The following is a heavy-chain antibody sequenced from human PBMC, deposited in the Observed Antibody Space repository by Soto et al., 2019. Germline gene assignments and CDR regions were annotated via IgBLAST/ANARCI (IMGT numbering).Heavy chain of an antibody. J-gene: IGHJ5*02. D-gene: IGHD2-21*01. CDR3: TKLWPDP. CDR2: VNPNTGVT. CDR1: GYTFTAFY. V-gene: IGHV1-2*02. Sequence: GASVKVSCKASGYTFTAFYMNWVRQAPGQGLEWMGWVNPNTGVTKYAQKFQGRVTMTRDTSINTAYMELSGLTSDDTAVYYCTKLWPDPWGQ.